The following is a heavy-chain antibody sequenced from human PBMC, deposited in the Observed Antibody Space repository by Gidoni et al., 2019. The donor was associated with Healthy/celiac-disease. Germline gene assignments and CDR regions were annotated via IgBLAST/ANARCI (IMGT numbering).Heavy chain of an antibody. V-gene: IGHV4-34*01. CDR1: GGSFSGYY. D-gene: IGHD6-13*01. CDR2: INHSGST. J-gene: IGHJ6*02. CDR3: ARGEWGIAAAGRQAGNYYYYGMDV. Sequence: QVQLQPWGAGLLKPSETLSLTCAVYGGSFSGYYWSWIRQPPGKGLEWIGEINHSGSTNYNPSLKSRVTISVDTSKNQFSLKLSSVTAADTAVYYCARGEWGIAAAGRQAGNYYYYGMDVWGQGTTVTVSS.